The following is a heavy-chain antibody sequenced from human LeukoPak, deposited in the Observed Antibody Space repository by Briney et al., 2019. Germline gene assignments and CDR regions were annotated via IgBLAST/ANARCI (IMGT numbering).Heavy chain of an antibody. CDR3: ARHLGPDIVVVPAAIDDY. CDR1: CGSISSSSYY. V-gene: IGHV4-39*01. J-gene: IGHJ4*02. D-gene: IGHD2-2*01. Sequence: SETLSLTCTVSCGSISSSSYYWGWIRQPPGKGLEWFGSIYYSGSTYYNPSLKSRVTISVDTSKNQFSLKLSSVTAADTAVYYCARHLGPDIVVVPAAIDDYWGQGTLVTVSS. CDR2: IYYSGST.